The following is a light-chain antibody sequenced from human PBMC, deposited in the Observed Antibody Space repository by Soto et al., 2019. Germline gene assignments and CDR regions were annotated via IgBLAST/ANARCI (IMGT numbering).Light chain of an antibody. CDR2: GAS. CDR3: QQYSKWPRGT. V-gene: IGKV3-15*01. Sequence: EILMTQSPATLSVSPGERATLSCRASQSVSTNLAWFQQKPGQAPRLLIYGASTRATGIPARFSGSGSGTEFTLTIAGLQSEDFAVYYCQQYSKWPRGTFGQGTRVEI. J-gene: IGKJ1*01. CDR1: QSVSTN.